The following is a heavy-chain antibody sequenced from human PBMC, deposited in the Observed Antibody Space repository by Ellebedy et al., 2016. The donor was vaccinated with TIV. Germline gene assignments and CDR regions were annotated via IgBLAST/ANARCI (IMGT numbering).Heavy chain of an antibody. CDR1: GFTFDDYG. D-gene: IGHD4-17*01. J-gene: IGHJ5*02. Sequence: GESLKISCAASGFTFDDYGMNWVRQAPGKGLEWVSIIYSGGGTNYTDSVRGRFTISRDDSKNTLSLQMNSLRAEDTAVYYCARDPGGGGAYGDNWFDPWGRGTLVTVSS. CDR2: IYSGGGT. V-gene: IGHV3-66*01. CDR3: ARDPGGGGAYGDNWFDP.